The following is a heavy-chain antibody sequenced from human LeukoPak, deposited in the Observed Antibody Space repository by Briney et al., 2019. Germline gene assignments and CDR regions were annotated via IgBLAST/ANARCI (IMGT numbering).Heavy chain of an antibody. Sequence: GALRLSCGASGSILGSQAMHWVRQAPGKGLEWVAVILSDGNNKYYADSVKGRFTLSRDNSKNTLYLQMNSLRPEDTAVYYCARDPGFLQQLGTQFDYWGQGTLVTVSS. CDR3: ARDPGFLQQLGTQFDY. V-gene: IGHV3-30-3*01. D-gene: IGHD6-13*01. CDR2: ILSDGNNK. J-gene: IGHJ4*02. CDR1: GSILGSQA.